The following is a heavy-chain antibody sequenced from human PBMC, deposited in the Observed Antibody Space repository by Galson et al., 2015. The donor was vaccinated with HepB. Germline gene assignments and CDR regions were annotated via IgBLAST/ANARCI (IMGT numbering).Heavy chain of an antibody. J-gene: IGHJ1*01. CDR1: GYTFTSYA. V-gene: IGHV1-3*01. CDR3: ARGRSRYCSSTSCPEYFQH. Sequence: SVKVSCKASGYTFTSYAMHWVRQAPGQRLEWMGWINAGNGNTKYSQKFQGRVTITRDTSASTAYMELSSLRSEDTAVYYCARGRSRYCSSTSCPEYFQHWGQGTLVTVPS. CDR2: INAGNGNT. D-gene: IGHD2-2*01.